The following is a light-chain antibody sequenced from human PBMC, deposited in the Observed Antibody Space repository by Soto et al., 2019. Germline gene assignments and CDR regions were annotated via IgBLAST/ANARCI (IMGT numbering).Light chain of an antibody. CDR1: QTISSNY. V-gene: IGKV3-20*01. J-gene: IGKJ1*01. CDR2: GTS. Sequence: DIVLTQSPGTLSVSPGERATLSCRASQTISSNYLAWYQQKPGQPPSLLIYGTSSRATGIPDRFSGSGSGINFNLTINRLDPVDSSIHYREQYISWTFGQGTKVEIK. CDR3: EQYISWT.